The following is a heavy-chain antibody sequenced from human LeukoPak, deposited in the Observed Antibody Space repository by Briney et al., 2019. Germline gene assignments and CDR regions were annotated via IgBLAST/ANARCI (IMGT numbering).Heavy chain of an antibody. Sequence: GASVKVSCKVSGYTLTELSMHWVRQAPGKGLEWMGGFDPEDGETIYAQKFQGRVTMTEDTSTDTAYMELSSLRSEDTAVYYCATAAEWELPWGVPFDYWGQGTLVTVSS. CDR1: GYTLTELS. J-gene: IGHJ4*02. CDR3: ATAAEWELPWGVPFDY. V-gene: IGHV1-24*01. D-gene: IGHD1-26*01. CDR2: FDPEDGET.